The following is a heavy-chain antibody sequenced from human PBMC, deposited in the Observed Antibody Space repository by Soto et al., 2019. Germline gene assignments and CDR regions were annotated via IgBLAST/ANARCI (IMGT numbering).Heavy chain of an antibody. CDR3: AIASQYSSSWYVYDAFDI. CDR1: GYTFTSYD. V-gene: IGHV1-8*01. J-gene: IGHJ3*02. D-gene: IGHD6-13*01. Sequence: ASVKVSCKASGYTFTSYDINWVRQATGQGLEWMGWMNPNSGNTGYAQKFQGRVTMTRNTSISTAYMELSSLRSEDTAVYYCAIASQYSSSWYVYDAFDIWGQGTMVTVSS. CDR2: MNPNSGNT.